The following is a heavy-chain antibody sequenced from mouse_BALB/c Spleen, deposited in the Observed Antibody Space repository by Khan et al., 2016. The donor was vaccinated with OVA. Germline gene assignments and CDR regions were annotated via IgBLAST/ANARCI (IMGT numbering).Heavy chain of an antibody. D-gene: IGHD1-1*02. V-gene: IGHV1-80*01. Sequence: QVQLQQSGAELVRPGSSVKISCKASGYAFSSYWMNWVRQRPGQGLEWIGQIYPGNGDPNYNGRFKDKATLTADNSSSLAFMRLSSLTSAAFAVYFCAREGYGGGYRAWFAYWGQGTLVTVSA. J-gene: IGHJ3*01. CDR3: AREGYGGGYRAWFAY. CDR2: IYPGNGDP. CDR1: GYAFSSYW.